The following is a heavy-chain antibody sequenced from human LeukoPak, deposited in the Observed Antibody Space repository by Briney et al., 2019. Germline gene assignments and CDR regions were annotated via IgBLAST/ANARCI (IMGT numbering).Heavy chain of an antibody. D-gene: IGHD3-3*01. V-gene: IGHV3-30*02. CDR2: IRYDGSNK. CDR1: GFTFSSYG. CDR3: AKGGLGDYYFDY. J-gene: IGHJ4*02. Sequence: GSLRLSCAASGFTFSSYGMHWVRQAPGKGLEWVAFIRYDGSNKYYADSVKGRFTISRGNSKNTLYLQMNSLRAEDTAVYYCAKGGLGDYYFDYWGQGTLVTVSS.